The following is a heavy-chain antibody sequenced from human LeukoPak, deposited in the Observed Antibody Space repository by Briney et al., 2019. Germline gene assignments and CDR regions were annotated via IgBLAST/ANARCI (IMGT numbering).Heavy chain of an antibody. CDR1: GFTFSGYA. D-gene: IGHD3-22*01. CDR3: AKDASPSGYYIFDY. J-gene: IGHJ4*02. Sequence: PGGSLSLSCAASGFTFSGYAMSWVRQAPGKGLEWVSAISGSGGSTYYADSVKGRFTISRDNSKNTLYLQMNSLRAEDTAVYYCAKDASPSGYYIFDYWGQGTLVTVSS. V-gene: IGHV3-23*01. CDR2: ISGSGGST.